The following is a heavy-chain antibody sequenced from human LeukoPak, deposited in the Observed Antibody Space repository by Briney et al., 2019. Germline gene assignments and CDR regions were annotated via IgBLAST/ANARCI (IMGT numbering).Heavy chain of an antibody. V-gene: IGHV1-69*05. D-gene: IGHD1-26*01. J-gene: IGHJ4*02. CDR1: GGTFSSYA. Sequence: SVEVSCKASGGTFSSYAISWVRQAPGQGLEWMGRIIPIFGTANYAQKFQGRVTITTDESTSTAYMELSSLRSEDTAVYYCARDPWGRWELPFDYWGQGTLVTVSS. CDR3: ARDPWGRWELPFDY. CDR2: IIPIFGTA.